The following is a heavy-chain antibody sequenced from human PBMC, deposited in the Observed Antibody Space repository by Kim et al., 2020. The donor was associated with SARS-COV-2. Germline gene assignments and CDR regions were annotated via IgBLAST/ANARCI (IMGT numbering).Heavy chain of an antibody. CDR2: ISTSGST. D-gene: IGHD3-10*01. J-gene: IGHJ6*02. CDR1: GGAIGRGIYY. CDR3: TKDRRRADMVRGIVTTSADLMDV. V-gene: IGHV4-61*02. Sequence: SETLSLTCTVSGGAIGRGIYYWSWLRQPAGKGLEWIGRISTSGSTNYNPSFKSRVTISIDTSKNQFSLKLTSVTATDTAVYYCTKDRRRADMVRGIVTTSADLMDVWGQGTTVTVSS.